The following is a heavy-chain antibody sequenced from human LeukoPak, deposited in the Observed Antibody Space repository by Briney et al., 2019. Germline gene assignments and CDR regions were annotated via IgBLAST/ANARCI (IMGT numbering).Heavy chain of an antibody. CDR2: LYDDGST. CDR3: GRGDRGYFDF. D-gene: IGHD1-26*01. Sequence: GGSLRLSCAASGFTLNSHYMSWVPQAPGKGREWLSVLYDDGSTYYADSVKGRFTISRDNSKNTLYLQMNSLRAEDTAVYYCGRGDRGYFDFWGQGTLVTVSS. J-gene: IGHJ4*02. V-gene: IGHV3-53*01. CDR1: GFTLNSHY.